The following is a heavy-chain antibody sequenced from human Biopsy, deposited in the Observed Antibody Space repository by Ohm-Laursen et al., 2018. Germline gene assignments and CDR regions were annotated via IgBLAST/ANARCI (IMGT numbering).Heavy chain of an antibody. Sequence: SLVKVSCKAPEGTFSNYGVNWVRQAPGQGLEWLGGNIPILGTGNYAQKFQDRVTVAADTSTSTATMELRSLRSDDTAVYYCATKLTGYFHHWGQGTLVILSS. V-gene: IGHV1-69*06. CDR3: ATKLTGYFHH. CDR2: NIPILGTG. CDR1: EGTFSNYG. J-gene: IGHJ1*01. D-gene: IGHD3-9*01.